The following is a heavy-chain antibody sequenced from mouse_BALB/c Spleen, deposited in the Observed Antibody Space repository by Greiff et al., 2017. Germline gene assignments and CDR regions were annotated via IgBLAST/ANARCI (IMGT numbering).Heavy chain of an antibody. CDR2: IRNKANGYTT. D-gene: IGHD1-2*01. V-gene: IGHV7-3*02. J-gene: IGHJ1*01. CDR1: GFTFTDYY. CDR3: ARDRTTATYFDV. Sequence: EVKLMESGGGLVQPGGSLRLSCATSGFTFTDYYMSWVRQPPGKALEWLGFIRNKANGYTTEYSASVKGRFTISRDNSQSTLYLQMSTLRAEDSATYYCARDRTTATYFDVWGAGTTVTVSS.